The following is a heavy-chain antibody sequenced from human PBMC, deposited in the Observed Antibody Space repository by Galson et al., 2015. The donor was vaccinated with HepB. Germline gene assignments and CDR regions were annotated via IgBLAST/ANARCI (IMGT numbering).Heavy chain of an antibody. CDR1: GYTFTSYY. CDR3: ARSSAVAGTFDY. J-gene: IGHJ4*02. V-gene: IGHV1-46*04. D-gene: IGHD6-19*01. CDR2: INPSGGST. Sequence: SVKVSCKASGYTFTSYYMHWVRQAPGQGLEWMGIINPSGGSTSYAQKLQGRVTMTRDTSTSTVYMELSSLRSEDTAVYYCARSSAVAGTFDYWGQGTLVTVSS.